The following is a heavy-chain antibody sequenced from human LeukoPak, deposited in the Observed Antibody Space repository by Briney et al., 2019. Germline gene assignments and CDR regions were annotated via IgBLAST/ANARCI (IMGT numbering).Heavy chain of an antibody. V-gene: IGHV1-46*01. CDR3: ASGIQLWFVDYYYYGMDV. D-gene: IGHD5-18*01. Sequence: ASVKVSCKASGYTFTSYYMHWVRQAPGQGLEWMGIINPSGGSTSYAQKFQGRVTMTRDTSTSTAYMELRSLRSDDTAVYYCASGIQLWFVDYYYYGMDVWGQGTTVTVSS. CDR2: INPSGGST. J-gene: IGHJ6*02. CDR1: GYTFTSYY.